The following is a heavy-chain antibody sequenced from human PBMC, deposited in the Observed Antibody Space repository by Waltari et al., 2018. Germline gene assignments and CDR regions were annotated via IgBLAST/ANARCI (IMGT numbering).Heavy chain of an antibody. Sequence: EVQLVESGGGLVKPGGSLRLSCAASGFTFSSYSMNWVRQAPGKGLEWVSSISSSSYIYYADSVKGRFTISRDNAKNSLYLQMNSLRAEDTAVYYCARRPNVVVGPRYFDYWGQGTLVTVSS. CDR1: GFTFSSYS. CDR3: ARRPNVVVGPRYFDY. CDR2: ISSSSYI. D-gene: IGHD2-21*01. V-gene: IGHV3-21*01. J-gene: IGHJ4*02.